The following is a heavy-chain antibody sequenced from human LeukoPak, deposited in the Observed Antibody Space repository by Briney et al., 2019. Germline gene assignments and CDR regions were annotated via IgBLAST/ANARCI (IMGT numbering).Heavy chain of an antibody. CDR1: GFTFSSYS. V-gene: IGHV3-21*04. J-gene: IGHJ4*02. Sequence: PGGSLRLSCAASGFTFSSYSMNWVRQAPGKGLEWVSSISSSSSYIYYADSVKGRFTISRDNAKNSLYLQMNSLRVEDTALYYCSNGRTSSGTLQHDYWGQGTLVTVSS. D-gene: IGHD6-19*01. CDR3: SNGRTSSGTLQHDY. CDR2: ISSSSSYI.